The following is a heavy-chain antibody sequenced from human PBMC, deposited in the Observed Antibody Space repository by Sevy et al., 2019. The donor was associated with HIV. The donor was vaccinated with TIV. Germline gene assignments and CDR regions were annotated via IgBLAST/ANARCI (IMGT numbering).Heavy chain of an antibody. CDR2: ISYDGSNK. J-gene: IGHJ4*02. V-gene: IGHV3-30*04. CDR3: AGVPYCSSTSCYRPENYFDY. Sequence: GGSLRLSCAASGFTFSSYAMHWVRQAPGKGLEWVAVISYDGSNKYYADSVKGRFTSSRDNSKNTLYLQMNSLRAEDTAVYYCAGVPYCSSTSCYRPENYFDYWGQGTLVTVSS. CDR1: GFTFSSYA. D-gene: IGHD2-2*02.